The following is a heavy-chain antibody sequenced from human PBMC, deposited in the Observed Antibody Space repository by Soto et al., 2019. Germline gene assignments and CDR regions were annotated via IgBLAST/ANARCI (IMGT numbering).Heavy chain of an antibody. V-gene: IGHV4-39*01. J-gene: IGHJ6*02. CDR1: GGSISSSSYY. CDR2: IYYSGST. CDR3: ARHPSDGNYYYGMDV. D-gene: IGHD1-26*01. Sequence: QLQLQESGPGLVKPSETLSLTCTVSGGSISSSSYYWGWIRQPPGKGLEWIGSIYYSGSTYYNPSLKSRVPTSVDTSKNQFSLKLSSVTAADTAVYYCARHPSDGNYYYGMDVWGQGTTVTVSS.